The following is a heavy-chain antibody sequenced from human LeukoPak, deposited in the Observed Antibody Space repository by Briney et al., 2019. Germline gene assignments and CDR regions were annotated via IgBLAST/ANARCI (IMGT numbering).Heavy chain of an antibody. V-gene: IGHV5-51*01. CDR3: TRHGDGFRY. CDR1: GYSFTSYW. D-gene: IGHD2-21*02. J-gene: IGHJ4*02. CDR2: IYPGDSDT. Sequence: GESLKIFCKGSGYSFTSYWIGWVRQMPGKGLEWMGIIYPGDSDTRYSPSFQGQVTIFADKSITTAYLQWSSLEASDTAIYYCTRHGDGFRYWGQGTLVTVSS.